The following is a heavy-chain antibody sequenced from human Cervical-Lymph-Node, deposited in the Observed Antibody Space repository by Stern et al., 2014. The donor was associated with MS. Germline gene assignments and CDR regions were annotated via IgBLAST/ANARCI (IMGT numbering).Heavy chain of an antibody. Sequence: VQLVQSGAEVKKPGASVKVSCKASGYSFTNYYIHWVRRGPGQGLEWMGRIDPNTGGANYAQRFQGGVALTRDTSISTAYMELSSLRSDDTAIYYCARQYCSGGKCHSSAYNYNGMDVWGQGTTVTVSS. CDR3: ARQYCSGGKCHSSAYNYNGMDV. CDR1: GYSFTNYY. V-gene: IGHV1-2*06. CDR2: IDPNTGGA. D-gene: IGHD2-15*01. J-gene: IGHJ6*02.